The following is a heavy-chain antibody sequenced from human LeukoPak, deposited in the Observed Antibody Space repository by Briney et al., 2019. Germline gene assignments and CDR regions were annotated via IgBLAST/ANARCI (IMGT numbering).Heavy chain of an antibody. CDR3: ARWVVTAPQYHYYMDV. D-gene: IGHD2-21*02. CDR1: GVSFNGYY. V-gene: IGHV4-34*01. J-gene: IGHJ6*01. Sequence: SETLSLTCNVSGVSFNGYYWPWIRQPPGKGLEWIAEINHIGTTNHNPSLKSRVTVSTDTSKQQFFLKLTSVTAADTALYYCARWVVTAPQYHYYMDVWGQGTTVTVSS. CDR2: INHIGTT.